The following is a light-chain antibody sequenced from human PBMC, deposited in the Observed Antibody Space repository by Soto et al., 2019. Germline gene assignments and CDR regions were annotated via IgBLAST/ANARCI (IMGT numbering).Light chain of an antibody. Sequence: DIQMAQSPSSLAASVVDRVTITCRASQSISSYLNWYQQKPGKAPKLLIYAASSLQSGVPSRFSGSGSGTEFTLTISSLQPDDFAPYYCHQYNNYPWKCGQGTKGDIK. V-gene: IGKV1-39*01. CDR3: HQYNNYPWK. CDR1: QSISSY. J-gene: IGKJ1*01. CDR2: AAS.